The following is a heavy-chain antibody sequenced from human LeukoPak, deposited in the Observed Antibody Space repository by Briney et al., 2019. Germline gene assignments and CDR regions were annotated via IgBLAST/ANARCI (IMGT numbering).Heavy chain of an antibody. Sequence: GASLRLSCAASGFIFTSYAMSWVRQAPGKGLEWVSAISAGGENTDYADSVKGRFTISRDNSKNTLYLQVNSLRAEDTAACYCAKSEGSSSARRFDYWGQGTLVTVSS. D-gene: IGHD6-19*01. V-gene: IGHV3-23*01. CDR1: GFIFTSYA. CDR2: ISAGGENT. J-gene: IGHJ4*02. CDR3: AKSEGSSSARRFDY.